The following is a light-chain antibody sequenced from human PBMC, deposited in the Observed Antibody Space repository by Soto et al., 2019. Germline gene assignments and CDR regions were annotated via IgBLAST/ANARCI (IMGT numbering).Light chain of an antibody. J-gene: IGKJ1*01. CDR3: QQYDSTPQK. Sequence: EIVLTQSPGTLSLSPGERATLSCRASQSVSSSYLAWYQQKPGQAPRLLIYNASSRATGIPDRFSGSGSGTDFTLTISRLEPEDFAVYYCQQYDSTPQKFGQGTKVDIK. V-gene: IGKV3-20*01. CDR2: NAS. CDR1: QSVSSSY.